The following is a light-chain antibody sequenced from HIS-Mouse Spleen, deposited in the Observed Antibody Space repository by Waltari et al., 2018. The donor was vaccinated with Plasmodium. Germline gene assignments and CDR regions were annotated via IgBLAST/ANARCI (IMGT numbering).Light chain of an antibody. CDR1: SSDVGGYNY. CDR3: SSYTSSSTLV. CDR2: DVS. J-gene: IGLJ3*02. Sequence: QSALTQPASVSGSPGQSITISCPGTSSDVGGYNYVSWYQLHPGKAPKLMIYDVSNRPSGVSNRFSGSKSGNTASLTISGLQAEDEADYYCSSYTSSSTLVFGGGTKLTVL. V-gene: IGLV2-14*03.